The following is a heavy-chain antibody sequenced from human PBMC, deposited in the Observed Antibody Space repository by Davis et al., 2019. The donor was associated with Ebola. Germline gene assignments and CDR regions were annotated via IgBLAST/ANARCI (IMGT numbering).Heavy chain of an antibody. Sequence: PSETLSLTCTVSGGSISSYYWTWIRQPPGKGLEWIGHIYYNGQTSYRSSLKSRIAMSLDMSKNQFSLKLNSLTATDTAVYYCARLWISYSYFGYWGQGTLVPVSS. V-gene: IGHV4-59*04. CDR1: GGSISSYY. D-gene: IGHD2-8*01. J-gene: IGHJ4*02. CDR2: IYYNGQT. CDR3: ARLWISYSYFGY.